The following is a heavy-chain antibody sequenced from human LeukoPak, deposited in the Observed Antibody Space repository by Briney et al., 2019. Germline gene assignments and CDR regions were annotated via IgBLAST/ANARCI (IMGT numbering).Heavy chain of an antibody. CDR3: ARDWGDYYDSNRDAFDI. D-gene: IGHD3-22*01. CDR1: GFTFSSYG. V-gene: IGHV3-23*01. J-gene: IGHJ3*02. Sequence: GGSLRLSCAASGFTFSSYGMSWVRQAPGKGLEWVSAISGSGGSTYYADSVKGRFTISRDDAKNSLYLQMNSLGAEDTAVYYCARDWGDYYDSNRDAFDIWGQGTMVTVSS. CDR2: ISGSGGST.